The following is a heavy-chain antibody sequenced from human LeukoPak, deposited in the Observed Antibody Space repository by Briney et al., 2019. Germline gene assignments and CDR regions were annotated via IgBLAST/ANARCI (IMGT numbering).Heavy chain of an antibody. D-gene: IGHD3-22*01. CDR3: TRQPYDSTGQGVY. V-gene: IGHV3-48*02. CDR1: GFTFSSYS. CDR2: ISSSSSTI. J-gene: IGHJ4*02. Sequence: PGGSLRLSCAASGFTFSSYSMNWVRQAPGKGLEWVSYISSSSSTIYYADSVKGRFTISRDNAKNSLYLQMNSLRDEDTAVYYCTRQPYDSTGQGVYWGQGTLVTVSS.